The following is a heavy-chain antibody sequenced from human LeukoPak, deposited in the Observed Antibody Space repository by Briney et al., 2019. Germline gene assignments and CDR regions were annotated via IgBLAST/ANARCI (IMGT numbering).Heavy chain of an antibody. J-gene: IGHJ4*02. CDR1: GGSISSYY. CDR3: ARHSRFGVVVITHFDY. V-gene: IGHV4-59*05. Sequence: PSETLSLTCTVSGGSISSYYWSWIRQPPGKGLEWIGSIYYSGSTYYNPSLKSRVTISVDTSKNQFSLKLSSVTAADTAVYYCARHSRFGVVVITHFDYWGQGTLVTVSS. D-gene: IGHD3-22*01. CDR2: IYYSGST.